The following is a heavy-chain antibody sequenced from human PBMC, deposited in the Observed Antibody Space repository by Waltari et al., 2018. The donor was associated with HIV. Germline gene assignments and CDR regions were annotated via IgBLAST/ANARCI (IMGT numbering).Heavy chain of an antibody. V-gene: IGHV4-34*01. J-gene: IGHJ6*03. Sequence: QVQLQQWGAGLLKPSETLSLICAVYGGSFSGYYWTWIRHPPGKGLEWIGETNDRGSTNYNPSLKSRVTMSIDTAKNEFSLKLSSVTAADTAVYYCARERPMWNYGPGVKYMDVWGQGTTVTVSS. CDR1: GGSFSGYY. CDR3: ARERPMWNYGPGVKYMDV. D-gene: IGHD1-7*01. CDR2: TNDRGST.